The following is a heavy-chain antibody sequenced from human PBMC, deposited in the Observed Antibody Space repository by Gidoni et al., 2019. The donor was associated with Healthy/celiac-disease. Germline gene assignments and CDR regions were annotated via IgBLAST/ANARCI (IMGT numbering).Heavy chain of an antibody. CDR1: GGSISSRSYY. V-gene: IGHV4-39*01. CDR3: GLSGGDYVSYYYYGMDV. CDR2: IYYSGRT. J-gene: IGHJ6*02. D-gene: IGHD2-21*02. Sequence: QLQLQESGPGLVKPSETLSLTCTVSGGSISSRSYYWGWIRQPPGKGLEWIGSIYYSGRTYYNPSLKSRVTISVDTSKNQFSLKLSSVTAADTAVYYCGLSGGDYVSYYYYGMDVWGQGTTVTVSS.